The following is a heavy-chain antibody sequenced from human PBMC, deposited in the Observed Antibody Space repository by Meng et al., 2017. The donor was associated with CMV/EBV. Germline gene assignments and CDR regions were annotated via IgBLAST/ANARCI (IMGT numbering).Heavy chain of an antibody. V-gene: IGHV4-34*01. CDR3: ARESMVRGED. CDR1: GGSFSGYY. J-gene: IGHJ4*02. D-gene: IGHD3-10*01. CDR2: INHSGST. Sequence: QVPLQQWGAGLLKPSETLSLTCGVYGGSFSGYYWSWIRQPPGKGLEWIGEINHSGSTNYNPSLKSRVTISVDTSKNQFSLKLSSVTAADTAVYYCARESMVRGEDWGQGTLVTVSS.